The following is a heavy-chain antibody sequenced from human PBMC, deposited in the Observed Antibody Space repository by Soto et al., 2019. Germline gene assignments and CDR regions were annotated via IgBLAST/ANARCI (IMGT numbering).Heavy chain of an antibody. Sequence: GSLSLSCAASGFTSSSYAMSWVHQAAEKGLERVSSISWAGLITYYADSVRGRFTISGDNSRDTLFLQINSLRAEDTGDYYFAKVEDYCVDSGTYNWFDPWGHGTLVTVSS. CDR3: AKVEDYCVDSGTYNWFDP. J-gene: IGHJ5*02. V-gene: IGHV3-23*01. D-gene: IGHD1-26*01. CDR1: GFTSSSYA. CDR2: ISWAGLIT.